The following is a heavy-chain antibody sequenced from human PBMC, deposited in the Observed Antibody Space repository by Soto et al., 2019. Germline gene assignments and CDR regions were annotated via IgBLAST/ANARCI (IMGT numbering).Heavy chain of an antibody. Sequence: QVQLQESGPGLVRPSQTLSLTCTVSGGSISSGDYYWSWIRQHPGKGLEWIAFMYYSGSTYYNPSLKSRVIISVDTSMNQFSLKLSSVTAADTAVYYCARAYRYSGRWFDPWGQGTLVTVSS. CDR3: ARAYRYSGRWFDP. D-gene: IGHD5-12*01. V-gene: IGHV4-31*03. CDR1: GGSISSGDYY. CDR2: MYYSGST. J-gene: IGHJ5*02.